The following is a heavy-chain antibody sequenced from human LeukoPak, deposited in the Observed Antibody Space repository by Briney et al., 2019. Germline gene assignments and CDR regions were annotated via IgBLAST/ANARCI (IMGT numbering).Heavy chain of an antibody. V-gene: IGHV3-48*03. J-gene: IGHJ4*02. CDR2: ISSSGTPI. Sequence: GGSLRLSCAASGFTLSSYEMNWVRQAPGKGLEWASYISSSGTPIYYADSVKGRFTISRDNAKNSLYLQMNSLRAEDTAVYYCARAIDYWGQGTLVTVSS. CDR1: GFTLSSYE. CDR3: ARAIDY.